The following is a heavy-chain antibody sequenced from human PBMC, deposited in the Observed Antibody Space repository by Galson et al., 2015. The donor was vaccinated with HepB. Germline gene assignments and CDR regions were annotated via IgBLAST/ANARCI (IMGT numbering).Heavy chain of an antibody. J-gene: IGHJ3*02. CDR2: ISAYNGNT. Sequence: SCKASGYTFTIYGISWVRQAPGQGLEWMGWISAYNGNTNYAQKLQGRVTMTTDTSTSTAYMELRSLRSDDTAVYYCAREYCSSTSCYTGFYAFDIWGQGTMVTVSS. CDR1: GYTFTIYG. D-gene: IGHD2-2*02. CDR3: AREYCSSTSCYTGFYAFDI. V-gene: IGHV1-18*01.